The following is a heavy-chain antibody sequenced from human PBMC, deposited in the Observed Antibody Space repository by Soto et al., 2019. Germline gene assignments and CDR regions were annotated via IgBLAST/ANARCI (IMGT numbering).Heavy chain of an antibody. V-gene: IGHV3-53*01. CDR3: ARGRAYYYYGMDV. J-gene: IGHJ6*02. CDR2: IYSGGST. CDR1: GFTVSSNY. Sequence: GGSLRLSCAASGFTVSSNYMSWVRQAPGKGLEWVSVIYSGGSTYYADSVKGRFTISRDNSKNTLYLQMNSLRAEDTAVYYCARGRAYYYYGMDVWGQGTTVTVSS.